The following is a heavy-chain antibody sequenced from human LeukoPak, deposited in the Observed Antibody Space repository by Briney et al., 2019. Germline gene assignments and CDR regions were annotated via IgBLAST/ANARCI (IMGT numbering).Heavy chain of an antibody. CDR2: IGGSGGST. Sequence: GGSLRLSCAASGFTFSSYSMNWVRQAPGKGLEWVSAIGGSGGSTNYADSVEGRFTISRDNSKNTLYLQMNSLRAEDTALYYCAKDRDGYMGAFDYWGQGTLVTVSS. D-gene: IGHD5-24*01. V-gene: IGHV3-23*01. CDR3: AKDRDGYMGAFDY. J-gene: IGHJ4*02. CDR1: GFTFSSYS.